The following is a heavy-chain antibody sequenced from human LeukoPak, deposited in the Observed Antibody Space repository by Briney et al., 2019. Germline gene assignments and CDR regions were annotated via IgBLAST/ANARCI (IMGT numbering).Heavy chain of an antibody. CDR1: GYTFTGYY. J-gene: IGHJ4*02. CDR2: INPKSGGA. Sequence: ASVKVSCKASGYTFTGYYVHWVRQAPGQGLECMGWINPKSGGANYAQKFQGRVTMTRDTSISTAYMELSRLRSDDTAVYYCARVRFRELDNDYWGQGTLVTVSS. V-gene: IGHV1-2*02. CDR3: ARVRFRELDNDY. D-gene: IGHD3-10*01.